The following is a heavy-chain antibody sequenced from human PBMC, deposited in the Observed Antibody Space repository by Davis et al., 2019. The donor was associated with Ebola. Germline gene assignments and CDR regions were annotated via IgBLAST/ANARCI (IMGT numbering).Heavy chain of an antibody. CDR2: IRYDGSNK. Sequence: GESLKISCAASGFTFSNYGIHWVRQAPGKGLEWVAFIRYDGSNKYYADSVEGRFTLSRDNSKKTLSLQMNSMRAEDSAVYYRAKEVGGGYTYGQTFDYWGQGTLVTVSS. D-gene: IGHD5-24*01. CDR1: GFTFSNYG. CDR3: AKEVGGGYTYGQTFDY. J-gene: IGHJ4*01. V-gene: IGHV3-30*02.